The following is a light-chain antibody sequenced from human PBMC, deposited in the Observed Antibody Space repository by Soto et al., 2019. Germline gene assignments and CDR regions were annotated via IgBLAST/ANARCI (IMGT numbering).Light chain of an antibody. V-gene: IGLV2-11*01. CDR2: DVN. CDR3: CSYAGSSTYV. J-gene: IGLJ1*01. Sequence: QSVLTQPRSVSGAPGQSVTISYTGTSSDVGGYNYVSWYQQHPGKAPKLMIYDVNKRPSGVPVRFSGSKSDNTASLTISGLQAEDEADYYCCSYAGSSTYVFGTGTKVTVL. CDR1: SSDVGGYNY.